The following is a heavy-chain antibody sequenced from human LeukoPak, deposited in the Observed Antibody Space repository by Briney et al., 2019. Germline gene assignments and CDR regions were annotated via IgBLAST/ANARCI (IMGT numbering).Heavy chain of an antibody. CDR3: ARVDYGSGSYAQYSWFDP. Sequence: SETLSLTCTVSGGSTSSYYWSWIRQPPGKGLEWIGYIYYSGSTNYNPSLKSRVTISVDTSKNQFSLKLSSVTAADTAVYYCARVDYGSGSYAQYSWFDPWGQGTLVTVSS. V-gene: IGHV4-59*01. CDR2: IYYSGST. CDR1: GGSTSSYY. J-gene: IGHJ5*02. D-gene: IGHD3-10*01.